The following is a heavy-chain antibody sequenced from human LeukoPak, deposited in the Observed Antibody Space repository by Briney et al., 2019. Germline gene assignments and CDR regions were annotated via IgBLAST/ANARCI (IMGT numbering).Heavy chain of an antibody. Sequence: GGSLRLSCAASGFTYSNYWMHWVRQGPGKGLVWVSRIKSDGSDPSYADSVKGRFTISRDNAKSTLYLQMNSLRAEDTAVYYCAKDRDPMPSRGMDVWGQGTTVAVSS. V-gene: IGHV3-74*01. CDR3: AKDRDPMPSRGMDV. D-gene: IGHD2-2*01. CDR1: GFTYSNYW. J-gene: IGHJ6*02. CDR2: IKSDGSDP.